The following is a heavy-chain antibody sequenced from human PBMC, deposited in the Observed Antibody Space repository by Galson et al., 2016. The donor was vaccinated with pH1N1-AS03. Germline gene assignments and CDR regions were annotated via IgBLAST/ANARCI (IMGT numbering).Heavy chain of an antibody. CDR3: ARVGSGWYGGHFDY. Sequence: QSGAEVKEPGESLKISCKTSGYSFTAYWIGWVRQMPGRGLEWMGIIYPGDSDTKYSPSFQGQVTMSADKSSSTAHLQWRSLKASYSAMYFCARVGSGWYGGHFDYWGQGTPVTVSP. V-gene: IGHV5-51*01. CDR1: GYSFTAYW. D-gene: IGHD6-19*01. J-gene: IGHJ4*02. CDR2: IYPGDSDT.